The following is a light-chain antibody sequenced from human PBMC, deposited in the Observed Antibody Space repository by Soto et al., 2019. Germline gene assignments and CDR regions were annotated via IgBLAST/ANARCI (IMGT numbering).Light chain of an antibody. CDR3: AAWDDSLNGVV. J-gene: IGLJ2*01. V-gene: IGLV1-44*01. Sequence: QSVLTQPPSASGTPGQRVTISCSGSSSNIGSNTVNAYQQLPGTAPKLLIYSNNHRPSGVPDRFSGSKSGTSASLAISGLQSEDEADYYCAAWDDSLNGVVFGGGTKVTVL. CDR2: SNN. CDR1: SSNIGSNT.